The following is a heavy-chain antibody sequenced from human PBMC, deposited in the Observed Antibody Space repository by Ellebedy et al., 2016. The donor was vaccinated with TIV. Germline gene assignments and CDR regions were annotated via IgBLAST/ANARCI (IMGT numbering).Heavy chain of an antibody. D-gene: IGHD2-8*01. CDR2: INAGNGNT. J-gene: IGHJ4*02. CDR1: GYTFTSYA. CDR3: ARGVYAMGNFDY. V-gene: IGHV1-3*01. Sequence: AASVKVSCKASGYTFTSYAMHWVRQAPGQRLERMGWINAGNGNTKYSQKFQGRVTITRDTSASTAYMELSSLRSEDTAVYYCARGVYAMGNFDYWGQGTLVTVSS.